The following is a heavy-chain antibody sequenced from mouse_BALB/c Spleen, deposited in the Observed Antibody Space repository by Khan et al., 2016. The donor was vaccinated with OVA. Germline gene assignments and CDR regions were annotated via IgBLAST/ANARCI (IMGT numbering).Heavy chain of an antibody. J-gene: IGHJ3*01. Sequence: EVQLQESGPGLVKPSQSLSLTCTVTGYSITSDYAWNWIRQFPGNRLEWMGYINYSGGTSYLPSLKSRISITRDPSKNQFFLQLNSVTPEDSATYYCARWFAYWGQGTLVTVS. V-gene: IGHV3-2*02. CDR1: GYSITSDYA. CDR3: ARWFAY. CDR2: INYSGGT.